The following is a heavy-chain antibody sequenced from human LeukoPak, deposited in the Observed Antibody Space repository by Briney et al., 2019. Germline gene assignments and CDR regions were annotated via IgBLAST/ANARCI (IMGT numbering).Heavy chain of an antibody. CDR1: GGSISSYY. V-gene: IGHV4-4*07. CDR3: ARAEITIFGVVISAFDI. D-gene: IGHD3-3*01. CDR2: IYTSGST. Sequence: SETLSLTCTVSGGSISSYYWSWIRQPAGKGLEWIGRIYTSGSTNYNPSLKSRVTMSVDTSKNQFSLKLSSVTAADTAVYYCARAEITIFGVVISAFDIWGQGTMVTVSS. J-gene: IGHJ3*02.